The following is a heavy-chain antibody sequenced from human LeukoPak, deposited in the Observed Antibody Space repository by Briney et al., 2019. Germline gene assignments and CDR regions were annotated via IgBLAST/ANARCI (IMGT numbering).Heavy chain of an antibody. V-gene: IGHV3-48*04. Sequence: GGSLRLSCAASGFTFSSYSMNWVRQAPGKGLEWVSYISSSSSTIYYADSVKGRFTISRDNAKNSLYLQMNSLRAEDTAVYYCARDTNLVGATGDAFDIWGQGTMVTVSS. CDR2: ISSSSSTI. J-gene: IGHJ3*02. CDR3: ARDTNLVGATGDAFDI. D-gene: IGHD1-26*01. CDR1: GFTFSSYS.